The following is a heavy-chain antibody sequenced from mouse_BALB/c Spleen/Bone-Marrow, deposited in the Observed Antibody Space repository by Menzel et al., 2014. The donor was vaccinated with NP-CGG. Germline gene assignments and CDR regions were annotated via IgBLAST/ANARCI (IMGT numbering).Heavy chain of an antibody. D-gene: IGHD1-2*01. CDR1: GDSITSGY. Sequence: EVNVVESGPSLVKPSQTLSLTCSVTGDSITSGYWNWIRKFPGNKLEYMGYISYSGNTYYNPSLISRISITRDTSKNQYYLQLNSVTTEDTATYYCTRDYYGPWGQGTTLTVSS. V-gene: IGHV3-8*02. CDR2: ISYSGNT. CDR3: TRDYYGP. J-gene: IGHJ2*01.